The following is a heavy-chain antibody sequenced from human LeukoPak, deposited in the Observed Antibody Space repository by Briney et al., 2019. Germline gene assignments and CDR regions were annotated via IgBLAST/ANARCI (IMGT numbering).Heavy chain of an antibody. D-gene: IGHD3-22*01. CDR3: AKGVNYYDSSGYYRNSEYFQH. J-gene: IGHJ1*01. CDR2: IRYDGSNK. CDR1: GFTFSSYG. Sequence: PGGSLRLSCAASGFTFSSYGMHWVRQAPGKGLEWVAFIRYDGSNKYYADSVKGRFTISRDNSKNTLYLQMNSLRAEDTAVYYCAKGVNYYDSSGYYRNSEYFQHWGQGTLVTVSS. V-gene: IGHV3-30*02.